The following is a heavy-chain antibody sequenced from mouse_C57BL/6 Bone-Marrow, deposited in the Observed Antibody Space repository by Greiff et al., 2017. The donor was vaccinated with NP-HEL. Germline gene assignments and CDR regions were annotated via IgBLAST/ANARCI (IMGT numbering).Heavy chain of an antibody. CDR2: IDPENGDT. Sequence: VQLQQSGAELVRPGASVKLSCTASGFNIKDDYMHWVKQRPEQGLEWIGWIDPENGDTEYASKFQGKATITADTSSNTAYLQLSSLTSEDTAVYYGTTGYYYYGSSYFDYWGQGTTLTVSS. J-gene: IGHJ2*01. D-gene: IGHD1-1*01. CDR1: GFNIKDDY. CDR3: TTGYYYYGSSYFDY. V-gene: IGHV14-4*01.